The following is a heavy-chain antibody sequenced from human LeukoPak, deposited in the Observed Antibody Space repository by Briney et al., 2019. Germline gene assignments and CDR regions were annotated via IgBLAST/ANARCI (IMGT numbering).Heavy chain of an antibody. V-gene: IGHV1-2*02. CDR3: ARVNYYESSGINEAYFDY. D-gene: IGHD3-22*01. Sequence: GASVKVSCKASGYTFTGYYMHWVRQAPGQGLEWMGWINPNSGGTNYAQKFQGRVTMTRDTSISTAYMELSRLRSDDTAVYYCARVNYYESSGINEAYFDYWGQGTLVTVSS. J-gene: IGHJ4*02. CDR2: INPNSGGT. CDR1: GYTFTGYY.